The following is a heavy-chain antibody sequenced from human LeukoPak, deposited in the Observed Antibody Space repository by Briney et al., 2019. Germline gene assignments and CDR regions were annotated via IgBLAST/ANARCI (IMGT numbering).Heavy chain of an antibody. V-gene: IGHV1-24*01. CDR3: ARLGIETGTSWFDP. CDR1: GYTLTELA. J-gene: IGHJ5*02. D-gene: IGHD6-13*01. CDR2: FDPEDGET. Sequence: GASVKVSCKVSGYTLTELAMHWVRQAPGKGLEWMGGFDPEDGETIYAQKFQGRVTMTEDKSTDTAYMELSSLRSEDTAVYYCARLGIETGTSWFDPWGQGTLVTVSS.